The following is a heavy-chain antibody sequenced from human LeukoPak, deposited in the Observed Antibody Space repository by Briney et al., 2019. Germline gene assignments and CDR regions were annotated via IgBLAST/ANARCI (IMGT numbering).Heavy chain of an antibody. CDR3: ARDSRAPMVRGVTRYWYFDL. CDR1: GYTFTSYD. Sequence: ASVKVSCKASGYTFTSYDINWVRQATGQGLEWMGWMNPNSGNTGYAQKFQGRVTMTRNTSISTAYMELRSLRSDDTAVYYCARDSRAPMVRGVTRYWYFDLWGRGTLVTVSS. D-gene: IGHD3-10*01. CDR2: MNPNSGNT. J-gene: IGHJ2*01. V-gene: IGHV1-8*01.